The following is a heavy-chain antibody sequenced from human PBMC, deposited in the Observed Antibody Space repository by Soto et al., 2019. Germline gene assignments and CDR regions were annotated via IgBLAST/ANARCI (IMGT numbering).Heavy chain of an antibody. CDR1: GGSISSYY. CDR3: ARGLRDVSWYYFDF. Sequence: QVQLQESGPGLVKPSETLSLTCTVSGGSISSYYWNWIRQPPGKGLEWTGFISYSGNTNYNPSFKSRVTISEDTSKNQFSLKLTSVTAADTAVYYCARGLRDVSWYYFDFWGQGTLVTVSS. D-gene: IGHD6-13*01. J-gene: IGHJ4*02. CDR2: ISYSGNT. V-gene: IGHV4-59*01.